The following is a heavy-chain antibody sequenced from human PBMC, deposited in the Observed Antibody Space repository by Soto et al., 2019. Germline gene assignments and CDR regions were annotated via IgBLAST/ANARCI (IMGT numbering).Heavy chain of an antibody. Sequence: GASVKVSCKVSGYTLTELSMHWVRQAPGKGLEWMGGFDPEDGETIYAQKFQGRVTMAEDTSTDTAYMELSSLRSEDTAVYYCATDSRRITMIVVVPDAFDTWGQGTMVTVSS. CDR2: FDPEDGET. D-gene: IGHD3-22*01. CDR3: ATDSRRITMIVVVPDAFDT. CDR1: GYTLTELS. V-gene: IGHV1-24*01. J-gene: IGHJ3*02.